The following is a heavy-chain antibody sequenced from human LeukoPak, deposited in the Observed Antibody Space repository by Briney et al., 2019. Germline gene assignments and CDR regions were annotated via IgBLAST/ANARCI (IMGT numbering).Heavy chain of an antibody. CDR2: MNPNSGNT. CDR1: GYTFTSYD. J-gene: IGHJ3*02. CDR3: ARVFCDSGGYYCLNSDAFDI. D-gene: IGHD3-22*01. V-gene: IGHV1-8*01. Sequence: GASVKVSCKASGYTFTSYDINWVRQAPGQGLEWMGWMNPNSGNTGYAQKFQGRVTMTRNTSISTAYMELSSLRSEDTAVYYCARVFCDSGGYYCLNSDAFDIWGQGTMVTVSS.